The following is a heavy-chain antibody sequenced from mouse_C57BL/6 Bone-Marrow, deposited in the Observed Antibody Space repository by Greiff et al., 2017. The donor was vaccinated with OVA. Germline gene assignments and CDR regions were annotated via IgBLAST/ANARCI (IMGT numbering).Heavy chain of an antibody. CDR3: ARDDGYFYEY. Sequence: VQLQESGAEVVRPGASVKLSCKASGYTFTDHYINWVKQRPGQGLEWIARIYPGSGNTYYNEKFKGKATLTAEKSSNTAYMQLSSLTSDDSAVYFCARDDGYFYEYWGQGTTLTVSS. J-gene: IGHJ2*01. D-gene: IGHD2-3*01. V-gene: IGHV1-76*01. CDR2: IYPGSGNT. CDR1: GYTFTDHY.